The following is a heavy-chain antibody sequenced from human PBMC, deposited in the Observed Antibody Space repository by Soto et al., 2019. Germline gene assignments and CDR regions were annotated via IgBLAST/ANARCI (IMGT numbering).Heavy chain of an antibody. J-gene: IGHJ5*02. D-gene: IGHD1-1*01. CDR1: GASISGFY. V-gene: IGHV4-4*07. CDR3: VRDGTKTLRDWFDP. Sequence: ETLSLTCTVSGASISGFYWSWIRKSAGKGLEWIGRIYATGTTDYNPSLKSRVMMSVDTSKKQFSLKLRSVTAADTAVYYCVRDGTKTLRDWFDPWGQGSSVTVSS. CDR2: IYATGTT.